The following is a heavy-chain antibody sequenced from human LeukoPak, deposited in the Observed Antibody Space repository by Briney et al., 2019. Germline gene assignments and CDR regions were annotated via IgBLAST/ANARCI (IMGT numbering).Heavy chain of an antibody. J-gene: IGHJ4*02. CDR1: GGSISSGSYY. CDR2: IYYSGST. Sequence: PSQTLSLTCNVSGGSISSGSYYWGWIRQPPGKGLEWIGSIYYSGSTYYNPSLKSRVTISVDTSKNQFSLKLSSVTAADTAVYYCARAFGSSGYYSYYFDYWGQGTLVTVSS. V-gene: IGHV4-39*07. CDR3: ARAFGSSGYYSYYFDY. D-gene: IGHD3-22*01.